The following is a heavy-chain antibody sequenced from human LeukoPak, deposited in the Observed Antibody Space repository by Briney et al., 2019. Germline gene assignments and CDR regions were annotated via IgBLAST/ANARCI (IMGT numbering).Heavy chain of an antibody. CDR2: IWYDGSNK. D-gene: IGHD6-13*01. Sequence: GRSLRLSCAASGFTFSSYGMHGVRQAPGKGLEWVAVIWYDGSNKYYADSVKGRFTISRDNSKNTLYLQMNSLRAEDTAVYYCARAYSSSYHFDYWGQGTLVTVSS. V-gene: IGHV3-33*01. CDR3: ARAYSSSYHFDY. J-gene: IGHJ4*02. CDR1: GFTFSSYG.